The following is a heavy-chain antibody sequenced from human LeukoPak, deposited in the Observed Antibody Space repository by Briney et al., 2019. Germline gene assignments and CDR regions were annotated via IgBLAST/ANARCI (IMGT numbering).Heavy chain of an antibody. D-gene: IGHD2-15*01. CDR1: GASISSSNW. J-gene: IGHJ4*02. V-gene: IGHV4-4*02. CDR2: IYHSGST. Sequence: PSETLSLTCAVSGASISSSNWLSWVRQHPGKGLEWIGEIYHSGSTNYNPSLKSRVTISVDNSKNQFSLKMSSMTAADTAVYYCARAGWYTLDNWGQGTLVTVSS. CDR3: ARAGWYTLDN.